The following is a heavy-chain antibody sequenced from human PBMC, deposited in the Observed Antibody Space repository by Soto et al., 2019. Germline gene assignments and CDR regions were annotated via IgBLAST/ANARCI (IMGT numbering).Heavy chain of an antibody. CDR3: AREQGLRPGGGGTEPLDI. D-gene: IGHD6-25*01. CDR1: GYSFTSQY. Sequence: QVQLVQSGAEVKKPGASVKISCEASGYSFTSQYVHWVRQAPGQGLEWMGIINPNGGSTTYAQKFRGGGTMTREPAKGTVYREQSRLTSGDPAGYYGAREQGLRPGGGGTEPLDIWGQGTMVTVAS. V-gene: IGHV1-46*03. J-gene: IGHJ3*02. CDR2: INPNGGST.